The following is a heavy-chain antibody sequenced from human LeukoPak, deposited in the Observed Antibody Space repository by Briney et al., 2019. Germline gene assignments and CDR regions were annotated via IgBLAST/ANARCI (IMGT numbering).Heavy chain of an antibody. J-gene: IGHJ4*02. CDR3: ARRDRYSSGQFDH. Sequence: SETLSLTCTVSGYSISSGYYWGWIRQPPGKGLEWIGSIYYSGSTDYNPSLKSRVTMSVDMSKNQFSLKVTSVTATDTAVYYCARRDRYSSGQFDHWGQGTLLTVSS. D-gene: IGHD5-18*01. CDR2: IYYSGST. CDR1: GYSISSGYY. V-gene: IGHV4-38-2*02.